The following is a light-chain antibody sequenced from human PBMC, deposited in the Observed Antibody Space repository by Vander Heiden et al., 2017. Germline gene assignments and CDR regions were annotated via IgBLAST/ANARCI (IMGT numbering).Light chain of an antibody. J-gene: IGKJ1*01. CDR1: QSVTNN. V-gene: IGKV3-15*01. CDR3: QQYKNWPWT. CDR2: GAS. Sequence: EIVMTQSPATLSVSPGERATLSCRASQSVTNNLAWYQQKPGQAPRLLISGASTRATGIPARFSGSGSGTEFTLTISSLQSEDFAVYYCQQYKNWPWTFGQGTKVEIK.